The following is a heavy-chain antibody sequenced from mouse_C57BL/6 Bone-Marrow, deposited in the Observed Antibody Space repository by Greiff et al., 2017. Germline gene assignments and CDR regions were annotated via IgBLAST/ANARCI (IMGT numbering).Heavy chain of an antibody. V-gene: IGHV2-2*01. Sequence: VQLQQSGPGLVQPSQSLSITCTVSGFSLTSYGVHWVRQSPGKGLEWLGVIWSGGSTDYNAAFISRLSISKDNSKSQVFFKMNSLQADDTAIYYCARNYPNYYGSSYWYFDVWGTGTTVTVSS. CDR1: GFSLTSYG. D-gene: IGHD1-1*01. CDR3: ARNYPNYYGSSYWYFDV. J-gene: IGHJ1*03. CDR2: IWSGGST.